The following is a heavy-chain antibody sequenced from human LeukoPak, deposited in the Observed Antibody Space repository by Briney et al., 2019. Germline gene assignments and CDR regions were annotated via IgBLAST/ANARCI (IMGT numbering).Heavy chain of an antibody. J-gene: IGHJ4*02. CDR2: INHSGST. CDR1: GGSFSGYY. CDR3: ARYYYDSSGYYYFDY. V-gene: IGHV4-34*01. D-gene: IGHD3-22*01. Sequence: SETLSLTCAVYGGSFSGYYWSWIRQPPGKGLEWIGEINHSGSTNYNPSLKSRVTISVDTSKNQFSLKLTSMTAEDTAVYYCARYYYDSSGYYYFDYWGQGTLVTVSS.